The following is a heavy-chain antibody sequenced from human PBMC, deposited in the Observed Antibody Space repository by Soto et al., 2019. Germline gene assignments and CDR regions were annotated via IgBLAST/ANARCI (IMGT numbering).Heavy chain of an antibody. D-gene: IGHD3-10*01. J-gene: IGHJ6*02. CDR1: GYTFAHFY. CDR2: ISPHNFNT. V-gene: IGHV1-18*01. Sequence: ASVKVSCKASGYTFAHFYITWVRQAPGQGLEWMGAISPHNFNTNYAQKFRGRVTLTTEKSTNTAYMDLRSLTSDDTAVYYCARMDGSGRIYGMDVWGQGTTVTVSS. CDR3: ARMDGSGRIYGMDV.